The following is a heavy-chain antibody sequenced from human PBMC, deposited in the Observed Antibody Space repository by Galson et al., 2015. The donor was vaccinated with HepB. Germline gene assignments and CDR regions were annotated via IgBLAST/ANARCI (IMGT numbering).Heavy chain of an antibody. CDR2: IVVGSGNT. CDR1: GFTFTSSA. CDR3: AAHSDYDSSGYAAFDI. D-gene: IGHD3-22*01. V-gene: IGHV1-58*02. Sequence: SCKASGFTFTSSAMQWVRQARGQRLEWIGWIVVGSGNTNYAQKFQERVTITRDMSTSTAYMELSSLRSEDTAVYYCAAHSDYDSSGYAAFDIWGQGTMVTVSS. J-gene: IGHJ3*02.